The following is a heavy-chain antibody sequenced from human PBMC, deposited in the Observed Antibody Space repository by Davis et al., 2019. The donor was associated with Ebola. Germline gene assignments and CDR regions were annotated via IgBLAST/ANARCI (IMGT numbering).Heavy chain of an antibody. CDR3: AKAPRLLEGY. CDR1: GFTFSSYG. V-gene: IGHV3-66*01. CDR2: IYSGGST. D-gene: IGHD3-22*01. Sequence: PGGSLRLSCAASGFTFSSYGMHWVRQAPGKGLEWVSVIYSGGSTYYADSVKGRFTISRDNSKNTLYLQMNSLRAEDTAVYYCAKAPRLLEGYWGQGTLVTVSS. J-gene: IGHJ4*02.